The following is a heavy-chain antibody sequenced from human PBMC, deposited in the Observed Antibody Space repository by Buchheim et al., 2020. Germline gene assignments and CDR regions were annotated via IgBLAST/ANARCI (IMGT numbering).Heavy chain of an antibody. Sequence: QVQLQESGPGLVKPSGTLSLTCAVSGGSISSSNWWSWVRQPPGKGLEWIGEIYHSGSTNTNPSLKSRVTISVDKSKNQFSLKLSSVTAADTAVYYCARVFWFGAILAVAGTGEYYFDYWGQGTL. V-gene: IGHV4-4*02. CDR1: GGSISSSNW. D-gene: IGHD6-19*01. J-gene: IGHJ4*02. CDR2: IYHSGST. CDR3: ARVFWFGAILAVAGTGEYYFDY.